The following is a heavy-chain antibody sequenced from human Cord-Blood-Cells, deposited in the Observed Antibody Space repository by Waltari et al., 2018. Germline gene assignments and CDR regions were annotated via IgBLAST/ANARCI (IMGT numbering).Heavy chain of an antibody. D-gene: IGHD2-8*02. CDR3: ARGGYCTGGVCYDAFDI. Sequence: QVQLVQSGAEVKKPGSSVKVSCKASGGTFSSYAISWVRPAPGQGLEWMGGIIPIFGTANYAQKFQGRVTITADKSTSTAYMELSSLRSEDTAVYYCARGGYCTGGVCYDAFDIWGQGTMVTVSS. V-gene: IGHV1-69*06. CDR1: GGTFSSYA. J-gene: IGHJ3*02. CDR2: IIPIFGTA.